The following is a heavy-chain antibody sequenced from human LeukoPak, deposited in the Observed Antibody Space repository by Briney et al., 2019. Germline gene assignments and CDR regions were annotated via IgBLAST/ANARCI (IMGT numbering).Heavy chain of an antibody. V-gene: IGHV4-4*07. CDR2: IYTSGNT. Sequence: SETLSLTCTVSGGSISSYYWSWIRQPAGKGLEWLGRIYTSGNTNYNPSLKSRVTMSVDTSKNRFSLKLSSVTAADTAVYYCARNSWFGDTSQYGMDVWGQGTTVTVSS. CDR1: GGSISSYY. CDR3: ARNSWFGDTSQYGMDV. J-gene: IGHJ6*02. D-gene: IGHD3-10*01.